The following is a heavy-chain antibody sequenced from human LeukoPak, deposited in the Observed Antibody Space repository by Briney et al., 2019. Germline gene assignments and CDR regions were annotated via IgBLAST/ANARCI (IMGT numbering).Heavy chain of an antibody. V-gene: IGHV4-59*01. Sequence: SETLSLTCTVSGGSIGSYYWSWIRQPPGKGLEWIGYIYYSGSTNYNPSLKSRVTISVDTSKNQFSLKLSSVTAADTAAYYCARGWGIAARPSFDYWGQGTLVTVSS. CDR3: ARGWGIAARPSFDY. CDR2: IYYSGST. D-gene: IGHD6-6*01. J-gene: IGHJ4*02. CDR1: GGSIGSYY.